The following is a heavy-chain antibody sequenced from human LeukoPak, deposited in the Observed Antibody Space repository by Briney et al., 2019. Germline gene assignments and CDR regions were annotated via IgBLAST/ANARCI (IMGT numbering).Heavy chain of an antibody. D-gene: IGHD3-3*01. Sequence: SETLSLTCTVSGGSISSRYYYWSWIRQPPGKGLEWLGEINHSGSTNYNPSLKSRVTISVDTSKNQFSLKLSSVTAADTAVYYCARGRYDFWSGYLDYWGQGTLVTVSS. V-gene: IGHV4-34*01. CDR2: INHSGST. J-gene: IGHJ4*02. CDR3: ARGRYDFWSGYLDY. CDR1: GGSISSRYYY.